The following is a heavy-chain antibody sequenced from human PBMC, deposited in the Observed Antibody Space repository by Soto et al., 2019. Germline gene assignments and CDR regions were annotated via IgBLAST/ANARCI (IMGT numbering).Heavy chain of an antibody. V-gene: IGHV3-74*01. J-gene: IGHJ4*02. D-gene: IGHD2-2*01. CDR1: GFTFSSYW. CDR3: SRDRGTSGRPYYSDY. Sequence: EVQLVESGGGLVQPGGSLRLSCAASGFTFSSYWMHWVRQAPGKGLVWVSRISSDGSSTTYADSVKGRFTISRDNAKNTLFLQINSLRAEDTALHYCSRDRGTSGRPYYSDYWGQGTLVTVSS. CDR2: ISSDGSST.